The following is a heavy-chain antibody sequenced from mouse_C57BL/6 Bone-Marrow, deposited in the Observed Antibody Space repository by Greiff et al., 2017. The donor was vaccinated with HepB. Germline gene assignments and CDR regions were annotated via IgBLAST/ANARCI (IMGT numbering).Heavy chain of an antibody. Sequence: EVQLVESGGGLVKPGGSLKLSCAASGFTFSDYGMHWVRQAPEKGLAWVAYISSGSSTIYYADTVKGRFTISRDNAKNTLFLQMTSLRSEDTAMYYCARPLWLRRGGFDYWGQGTTLTVSS. V-gene: IGHV5-17*01. CDR3: ARPLWLRRGGFDY. CDR1: GFTFSDYG. D-gene: IGHD2-2*01. CDR2: ISSGSSTI. J-gene: IGHJ2*01.